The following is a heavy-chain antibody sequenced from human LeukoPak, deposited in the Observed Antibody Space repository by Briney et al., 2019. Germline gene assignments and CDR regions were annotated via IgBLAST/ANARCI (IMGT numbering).Heavy chain of an antibody. Sequence: SETLSLTCAVYGGSFSGYYWSWIRQPPGKGLEWIGEINHSGSTNYNPSLKSRVTISVDTSKNQFSLKLSSVTAADTAVYYCARGGYCSSTSCYRLYYYYMDVWGKGTTVTVSS. D-gene: IGHD2-2*01. CDR1: GGSFSGYY. CDR3: ARGGYCSSTSCYRLYYYYMDV. V-gene: IGHV4-34*01. J-gene: IGHJ6*03. CDR2: INHSGST.